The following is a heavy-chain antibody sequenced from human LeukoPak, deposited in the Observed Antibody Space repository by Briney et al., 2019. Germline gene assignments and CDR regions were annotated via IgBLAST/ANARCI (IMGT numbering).Heavy chain of an antibody. CDR2: IYYSGSA. D-gene: IGHD4-17*01. J-gene: IGHJ4*02. V-gene: IGHV4-30-4*08. CDR3: ARGATVTTSYDY. CDR1: GGSISSGDYY. Sequence: PSETLSLTCTVSGGSISSGDYYWSWIRQPPRKGLEWIGYIYYSGSAYYNPSLKSRVTISVDTSMNQFSLKLSSVTAADTAVYYCARGATVTTSYDYWGQGTLVTVSS.